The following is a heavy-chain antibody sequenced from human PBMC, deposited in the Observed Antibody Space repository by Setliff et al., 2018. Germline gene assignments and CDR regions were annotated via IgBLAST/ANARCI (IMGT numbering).Heavy chain of an antibody. J-gene: IGHJ4*02. CDR2: INAGNGNI. CDR3: ARGDVYSGSYYHFDY. V-gene: IGHV1-3*01. D-gene: IGHD1-26*01. CDR1: GYRLIEVS. Sequence: GASVKVSCKVSGYRLIEVSMHWVRQAPGQGLEWMGWINAGNGNIRYSQNFQGRVTITRDTSASTAYMELSSLTSEDTAIYYCARGDVYSGSYYHFDYWGQGTLVTVSS.